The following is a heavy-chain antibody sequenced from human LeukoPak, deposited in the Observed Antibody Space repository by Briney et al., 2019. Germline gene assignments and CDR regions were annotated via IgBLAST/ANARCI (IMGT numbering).Heavy chain of an antibody. J-gene: IGHJ6*03. V-gene: IGHV4-59*08. CDR3: ARHIGGGIEDMDV. CDR1: GGSIGTYY. D-gene: IGHD3-10*01. Sequence: SETLSLTCTVSGGSIGTYYWSWVRQSPGRGLEWIGYIYVTGNRYNPYLQSRVTISVDTSRNQFFLKMSSVTAADTAVYYCARHIGGGIEDMDVWGKGTKVTVSS. CDR2: IYVTGN.